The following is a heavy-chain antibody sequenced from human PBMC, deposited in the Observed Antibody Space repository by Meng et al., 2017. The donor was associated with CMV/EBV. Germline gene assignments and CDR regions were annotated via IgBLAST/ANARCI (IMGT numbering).Heavy chain of an antibody. J-gene: IGHJ4*02. CDR1: GFTFSSYA. V-gene: IGHV3-48*04. CDR3: ARGADYGDPSPRIFDY. D-gene: IGHD4/OR15-4a*01. Sequence: GGSLRLSCAASGFTFSSYAMSWVRQAPGKGLEWVSYITSGSSSTYYADSVKGRFSISRDNGKNSLSLHMTSLRGEDTAVYYCARGADYGDPSPRIFDYWGQGTLVTVSS. CDR2: ITSGSSST.